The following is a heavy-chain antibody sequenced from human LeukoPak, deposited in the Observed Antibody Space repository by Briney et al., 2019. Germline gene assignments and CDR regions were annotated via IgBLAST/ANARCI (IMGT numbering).Heavy chain of an antibody. J-gene: IGHJ6*03. V-gene: IGHV1-46*01. CDR3: ARVRATVTILRIPNYYYMDV. CDR2: INPSGGST. CDR1: GYTFTSYY. Sequence: EASVKVSCKASGYTFTSYYMHWVRQAPGQGLEWMGIINPSGGSTSYAQKFQGRVTMTRDTSTSTVYMELSSLRSEDTAVYYCARVRATVTILRIPNYYYMDVWGKGTTVTISS. D-gene: IGHD4-17*01.